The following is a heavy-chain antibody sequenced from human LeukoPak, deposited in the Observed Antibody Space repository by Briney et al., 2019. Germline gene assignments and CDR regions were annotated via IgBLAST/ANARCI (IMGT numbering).Heavy chain of an antibody. CDR2: IYQGDSDT. J-gene: IGHJ6*04. V-gene: IGHV5-51*01. CDR3: ARHGLWWPPTTPYGMDV. CDR1: GSSFTSYW. Sequence: GESLKISCKGSGSSFTSYWIAGVRQMPGKGLGGMGIIYQGDSDTRNSTSFKGEVTSSADKSTSTAYLQWSSLKASDTAMYYCARHGLWWPPTTPYGMDVWGKGNTVTVSS. D-gene: IGHD2-21*01.